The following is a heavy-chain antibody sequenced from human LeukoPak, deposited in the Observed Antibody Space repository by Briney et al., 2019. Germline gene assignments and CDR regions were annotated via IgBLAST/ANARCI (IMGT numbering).Heavy chain of an antibody. CDR3: ARNTMVRGVIKFPTYFDY. Sequence: SETLSLTCTVSGGSISSYYWSWIRQPPGKGLEWIGYIYYSGSTNYNPSLKSRVTISVDTSKNQFSLKLSSVTAADTAVYYCARNTMVRGVIKFPTYFDYWGQGTLVTVSS. J-gene: IGHJ4*02. V-gene: IGHV4-59*12. D-gene: IGHD3-10*01. CDR2: IYYSGST. CDR1: GGSISSYY.